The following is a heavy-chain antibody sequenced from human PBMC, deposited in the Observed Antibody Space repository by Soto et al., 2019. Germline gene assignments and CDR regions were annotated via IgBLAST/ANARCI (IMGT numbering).Heavy chain of an antibody. V-gene: IGHV3-74*01. J-gene: IGHJ2*01. Sequence: EVQLVESGGGLVQPGGSLRLSCAASGFTFNSYWMHWVRQAPGKGLVWVSRINSDGSSTSYADSVKGRFTISRDNAKNTLYLQMNSLRAEDTAVYYCARDPSGTTGYIYWYFDLWGRGTLVTVSS. CDR1: GFTFNSYW. CDR3: ARDPSGTTGYIYWYFDL. CDR2: INSDGSST. D-gene: IGHD1-7*01.